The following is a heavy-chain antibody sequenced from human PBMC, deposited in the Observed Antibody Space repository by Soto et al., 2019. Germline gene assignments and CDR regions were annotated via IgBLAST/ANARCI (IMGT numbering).Heavy chain of an antibody. CDR3: TKVPARTPRAFFDH. CDR2: IGGGNDISR. Sequence: EVQLSESGGGLVQPGGPLTLSCAASGCNFSPYAMSWVRQAPGRGLEWVSGIGGGNDISRHYKDSVEGRFTISRDNSKNLLYLDMTNLRVEDTGVYYCTKVPARTPRAFFDHWGQGIMVTVSS. CDR1: GCNFSPYA. V-gene: IGHV3-23*01. J-gene: IGHJ5*02.